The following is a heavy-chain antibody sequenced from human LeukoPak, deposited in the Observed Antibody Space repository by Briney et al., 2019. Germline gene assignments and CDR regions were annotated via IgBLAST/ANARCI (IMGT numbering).Heavy chain of an antibody. CDR1: GFTVSSNY. CDR3: ARGGGYYDSSDWFDP. V-gene: IGHV3-66*02. Sequence: GGSLRLSCAASGFTVSSNYVSWVRQAPGKGLEWVSVIYSGGSTYYADSVKGRFTISRDNSKNTLYIQMNSLRAEDTAVYYCARGGGYYDSSDWFDPWGQGTLVTVSS. D-gene: IGHD3-22*01. CDR2: IYSGGST. J-gene: IGHJ5*02.